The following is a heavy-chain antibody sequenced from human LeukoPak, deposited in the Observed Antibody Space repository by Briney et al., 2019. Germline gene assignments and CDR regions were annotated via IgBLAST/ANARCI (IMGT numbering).Heavy chain of an antibody. CDR3: ARDLHDYGGNSGFDS. CDR2: INPSSGDT. D-gene: IGHD4-23*01. Sequence: ASVKVSCKASGYTFTGYYMHWVRQAPGQGLEWTGWINPSSGDTNYAQRFQGRVTMTRDTSITTAYMELSWLKSDDTAIYYCARDLHDYGGNSGFDSWGQGTLVIVSS. V-gene: IGHV1-2*02. J-gene: IGHJ4*02. CDR1: GYTFTGYY.